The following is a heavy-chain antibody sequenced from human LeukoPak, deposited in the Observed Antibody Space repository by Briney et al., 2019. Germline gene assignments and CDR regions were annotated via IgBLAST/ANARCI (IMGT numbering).Heavy chain of an antibody. CDR2: INPNSGGT. D-gene: IGHD1-26*01. CDR1: GYTFTGYY. J-gene: IGHJ4*02. V-gene: IGHV1-2*02. Sequence: GASVKVSCKASGYTFTGYYMHWVRQAPGQGLEWMGWINPNSGGTNYAQKFQGRVTMTRDTSISTAYMELSRLRSDDTAVYYCARDDSPMGAAYFDYWGQGTLVTVSS. CDR3: ARDDSPMGAAYFDY.